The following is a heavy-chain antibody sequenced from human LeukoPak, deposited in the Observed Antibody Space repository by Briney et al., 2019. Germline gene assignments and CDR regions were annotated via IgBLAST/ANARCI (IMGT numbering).Heavy chain of an antibody. Sequence: GGSLRLSCAASGITFSNYAMSWVRQALGKGLEWVSAVSGSGGTTYFADSVKGRFTISRDNSKNTLYLQMNSLRPEDTAVYYCAPRVVVITAPFDYWGQGTLVTVSS. D-gene: IGHD2-21*01. J-gene: IGHJ4*02. CDR2: VSGSGGTT. CDR1: GITFSNYA. V-gene: IGHV3-23*01. CDR3: APRVVVITAPFDY.